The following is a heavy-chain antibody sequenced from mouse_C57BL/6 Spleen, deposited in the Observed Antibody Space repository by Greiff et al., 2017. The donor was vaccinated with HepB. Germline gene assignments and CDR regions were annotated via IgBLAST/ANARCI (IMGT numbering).Heavy chain of an antibody. CDR1: GYTFTSYW. D-gene: IGHD2-2*01. Sequence: VQLQQPGTELVKPGASVKLCCKASGYTFTSYWMHWVKQRPGQGLEWIGNINPSNGGTNYNEKFKSKATLTVDKSSSTAYMQLSSLTSEDSAVYYCARWGNGYPSYYYAMDYWGQGTSVTVSS. J-gene: IGHJ4*01. CDR2: INPSNGGT. V-gene: IGHV1-53*01. CDR3: ARWGNGYPSYYYAMDY.